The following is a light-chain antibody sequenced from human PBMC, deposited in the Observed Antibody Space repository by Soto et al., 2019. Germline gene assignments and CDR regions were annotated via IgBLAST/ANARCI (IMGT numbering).Light chain of an antibody. CDR3: QQRINWPLT. V-gene: IGKV3-11*01. Sequence: EIVLTQSPATLSLSPGERATLSCRASQSISSHLAWYQQKPGQAPRLLIYGASNRATGIPARFSGRGSGTGFTLTISSLEPEDFAVYYCQQRINWPLTFGGGTKVEIK. CDR1: QSISSH. CDR2: GAS. J-gene: IGKJ4*01.